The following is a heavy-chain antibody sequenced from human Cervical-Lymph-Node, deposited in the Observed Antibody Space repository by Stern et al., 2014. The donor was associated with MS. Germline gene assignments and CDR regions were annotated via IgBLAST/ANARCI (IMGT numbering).Heavy chain of an antibody. D-gene: IGHD4-17*01. CDR3: ARMTTVTNWYFDL. V-gene: IGHV3-30-3*01. CDR2: ISYDGSNK. CDR1: GFTFSSYA. J-gene: IGHJ2*01. Sequence: MQLVESGGGVVQPGRSLRLSCAASGFTFSSYAMPWVRQAPGTGLEWVAVISYDGSNKYHADSVKGRFTISRDNSKNTLYLQMNSLRPEDTAVYYCARMTTVTNWYFDLWGRGTLVTVSS.